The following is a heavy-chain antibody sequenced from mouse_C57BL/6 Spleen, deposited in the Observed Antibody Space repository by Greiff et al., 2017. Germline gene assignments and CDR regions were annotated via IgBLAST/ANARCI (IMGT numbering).Heavy chain of an antibody. V-gene: IGHV5-9-1*02. CDR2: ISSGGDYI. Sequence: EVQGVESGEGLVKPGGSLKLSCAASGFTFSSYAMSWVRQTPEKRLEWVAYISSGGDYIYYADTVKGRFTISRDNARNTLYLQMSSLKSEDTAMYYCTREGDYYSNYEYFDVWGTGTTVTVSS. CDR1: GFTFSSYA. CDR3: TREGDYYSNYEYFDV. D-gene: IGHD2-5*01. J-gene: IGHJ1*03.